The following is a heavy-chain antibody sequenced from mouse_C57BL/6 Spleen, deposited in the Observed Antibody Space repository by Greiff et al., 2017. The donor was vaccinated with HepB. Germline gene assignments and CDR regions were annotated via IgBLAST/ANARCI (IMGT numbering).Heavy chain of an antibody. CDR2: IDPSDSYT. CDR3: ARPAAQAFDY. J-gene: IGHJ2*01. V-gene: IGHV1-69*01. Sequence: QVQLKQPGAELVMPGASVKLSCKASGYTFTSYWMHWVKQRPGQGLEWIGEIDPSDSYTNYNQKFKGKSTLTVDKSSSTAYMQLSSLTSEDSAVYYCARPAAQAFDYWGQGTTLTVSS. CDR1: GYTFTSYW. D-gene: IGHD3-2*02.